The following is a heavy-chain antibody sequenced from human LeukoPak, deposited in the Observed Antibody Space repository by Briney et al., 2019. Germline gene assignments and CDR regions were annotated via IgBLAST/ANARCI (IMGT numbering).Heavy chain of an antibody. J-gene: IGHJ3*01. CDR3: VKDLRRARGALDV. V-gene: IGHV3-30*18. CDR2: ISNDGNKK. Sequence: GGSLRLSCTASGFTFRAYAMHWVRQAPGKGLEWVALISNDGNKKYYADSVKGRFTISRDNSKSSLDLQVNSLRVEDAAVYYCVKDLRRARGALDVWGQGTTVTVFS. CDR1: GFTFRAYA.